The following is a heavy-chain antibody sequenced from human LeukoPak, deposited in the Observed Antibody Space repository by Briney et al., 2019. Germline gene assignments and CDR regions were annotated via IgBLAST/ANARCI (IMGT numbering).Heavy chain of an antibody. V-gene: IGHV3-7*01. CDR1: GFTFSDYW. D-gene: IGHD6-13*01. J-gene: IGHJ4*01. Sequence: GGSLRLSCAVSGFTFSDYWRNWVRQAPGKGLEWVASIKQDGSDKSYVDSVKGRFTISRDNAKNSLYLQMSSLRVEDTAVYYCARDGTAAGLYFDLWGQGTLVTVSS. CDR2: IKQDGSDK. CDR3: ARDGTAAGLYFDL.